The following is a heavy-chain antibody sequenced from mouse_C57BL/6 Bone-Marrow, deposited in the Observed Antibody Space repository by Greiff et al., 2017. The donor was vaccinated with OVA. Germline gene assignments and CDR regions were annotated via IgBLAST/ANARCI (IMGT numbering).Heavy chain of an antibody. Sequence: EVKLMESGGGLVQPGGSLSLSCAASGFTFTDYYMSWVRQPPGKALEWLGFIRNKANGYTTEYSASVKGRFTISRDNSQSILYLQMNDLRAEDSATYYCARDGGRVDYWGQGTTVTVSS. CDR2: IRNKANGYTT. CDR1: GFTFTDYY. J-gene: IGHJ4*01. V-gene: IGHV7-3*01. CDR3: ARDGGRVDY.